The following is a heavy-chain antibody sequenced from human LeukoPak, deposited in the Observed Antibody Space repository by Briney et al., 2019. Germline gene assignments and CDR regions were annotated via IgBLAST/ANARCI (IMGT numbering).Heavy chain of an antibody. V-gene: IGHV4-34*01. CDR1: GGSFSGYY. D-gene: IGHD5-12*01. Sequence: SETLSLTCAVYGGSFSGYYWSWIRQPPGKGLEWIGEINHSGSTNYNPSLKSRVTISVDTSKNQFSLKLSSVTAADTAVYYCARGLVATPSRNWFDPWGQGTLVTVSS. CDR2: INHSGST. CDR3: ARGLVATPSRNWFDP. J-gene: IGHJ5*02.